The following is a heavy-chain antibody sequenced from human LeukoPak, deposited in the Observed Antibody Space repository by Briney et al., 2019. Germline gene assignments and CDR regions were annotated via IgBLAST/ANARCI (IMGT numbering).Heavy chain of an antibody. CDR1: GYTLTELS. D-gene: IGHD3-10*01. J-gene: IGHJ4*02. CDR3: ASSDYYGSGSYYYFDY. CDR2: FDPEDGET. V-gene: IGHV1-24*01. Sequence: GASAKVSCKVSGYTLTELSMHWVRQAPGKGLEWMGGFDPEDGETIYAQKFQGRVTMTEDTSTDTAYMELSSLRSEDTAVYYCASSDYYGSGSYYYFDYWGQGTLVTVSS.